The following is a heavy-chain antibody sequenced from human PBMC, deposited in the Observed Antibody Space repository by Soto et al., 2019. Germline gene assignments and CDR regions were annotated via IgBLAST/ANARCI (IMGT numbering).Heavy chain of an antibody. CDR1: GGSISSGGYY. Sequence: SETPSLTCTVSGGSISSGGYYWSWIRQHPGKGLEWIGYIYYSGSTYYNPSLKSRVTISVDTSKNQFSLKLSSVTAADTAVYYCARDPSSSTSGWFDPWGQGTLVTVSS. J-gene: IGHJ5*02. CDR2: IYYSGST. V-gene: IGHV4-31*03. CDR3: ARDPSSSTSGWFDP. D-gene: IGHD2-2*01.